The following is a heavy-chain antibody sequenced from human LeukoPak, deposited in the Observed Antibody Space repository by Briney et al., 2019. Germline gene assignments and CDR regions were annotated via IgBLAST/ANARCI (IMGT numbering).Heavy chain of an antibody. V-gene: IGHV1-18*04. CDR3: AREIIAAAGTRWFDP. CDR2: ISAYNGNT. Sequence: GASVKVSCKASGYTFTSYGISWVRQAPGQGLEWMGWISAYNGNTNYAQKLQGRVTMTTDTSTSTAYMELRSLRSDNTAVYYCAREIIAAAGTRWFDPWGQGTLVTVSS. J-gene: IGHJ5*02. CDR1: GYTFTSYG. D-gene: IGHD6-13*01.